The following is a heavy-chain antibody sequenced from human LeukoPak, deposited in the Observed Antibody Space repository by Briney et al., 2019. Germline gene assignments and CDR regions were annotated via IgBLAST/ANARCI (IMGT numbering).Heavy chain of an antibody. CDR3: AREFDYYDSSGYD. CDR1: GFTFSSYG. J-gene: IGHJ4*02. Sequence: GRSLRLSCAASGFTFSSYGMHWVRQAPGKGLEWVAVIWYDGSNKYYADSVKGRFTISRDNSKNTLYLQMNSLRAEDTAVYYCAREFDYYDSSGYDWGQGTLVTVSS. CDR2: IWYDGSNK. D-gene: IGHD3-22*01. V-gene: IGHV3-33*01.